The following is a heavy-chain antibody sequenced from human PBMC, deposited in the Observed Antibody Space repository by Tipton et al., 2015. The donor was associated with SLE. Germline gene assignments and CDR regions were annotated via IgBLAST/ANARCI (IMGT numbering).Heavy chain of an antibody. V-gene: IGHV4-4*08. D-gene: IGHD2/OR15-2a*01. J-gene: IGHJ4*02. CDR2: IYATGRT. CDR1: GGSLTNYS. Sequence: TLSLTCTVSGGSLTNYSWTWIRQPPGKGLEWFGYIYATGRTSYSPSLKSRLTISVDTSRGQFSLNLTSVTAAATAVYYCARVRGLTTWYDYWGRGTLVTVSS. CDR3: ARVRGLTTWYDY.